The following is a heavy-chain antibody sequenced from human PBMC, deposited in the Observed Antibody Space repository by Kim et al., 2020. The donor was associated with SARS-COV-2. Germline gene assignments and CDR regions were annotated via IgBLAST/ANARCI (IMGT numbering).Heavy chain of an antibody. V-gene: IGHV3-30*18. Sequence: GGSLRLSCAASGFTFSSYGMHWVRQAPGKGLEWVAVISYDGSNKYYADSVKGRFTISRDNSKNTLYLQMNSPRAEDTAVYYCAKDAYYYDSSGYSWYFDL. CDR2: ISYDGSNK. D-gene: IGHD3-22*01. CDR1: GFTFSSYG. J-gene: IGHJ2*01. CDR3: AKDAYYYDSSGYSWYFDL.